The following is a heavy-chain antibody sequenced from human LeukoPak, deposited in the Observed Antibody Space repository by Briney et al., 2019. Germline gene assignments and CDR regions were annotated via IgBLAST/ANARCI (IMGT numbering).Heavy chain of an antibody. Sequence: GSLRLSCAASGFTVSSNYMSWVRQAPGKGLEWVSIIYSGGSTFYADSVKGRFTISRDNSKNTLYLQMNSLRAEDTAVYYCARSDYGGNSAWGQGTLVTVSS. CDR3: ARSDYGGNSA. V-gene: IGHV3-53*01. J-gene: IGHJ5*02. CDR2: IYSGGST. CDR1: GFTVSSNY. D-gene: IGHD4-23*01.